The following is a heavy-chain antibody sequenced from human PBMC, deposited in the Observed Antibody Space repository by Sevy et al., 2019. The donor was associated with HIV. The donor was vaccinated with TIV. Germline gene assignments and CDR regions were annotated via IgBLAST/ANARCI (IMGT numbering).Heavy chain of an antibody. CDR2: ISSTSSYI. D-gene: IGHD1-26*01. J-gene: IGHJ4*02. CDR1: GFTFSSHS. CDR3: AREAQVVGVDLDF. V-gene: IGHV3-21*01. Sequence: GGSLRLSCAASGFTFSSHSMNWVRQAPGKGLEWVASISSTSSYIYHADSVKVRFTVSRDNAKNSLFLQMNNLRVDDTAVYYCAREAQVVGVDLDFWGQGTLVIVS.